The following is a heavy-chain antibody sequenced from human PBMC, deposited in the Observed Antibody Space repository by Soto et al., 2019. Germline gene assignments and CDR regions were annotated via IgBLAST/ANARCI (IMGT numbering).Heavy chain of an antibody. CDR2: ISYDGSNK. Sequence: QVQLVESGGGVVQPGRSLRLSCAASGFTFSSYAMHWVRQAPGKGLEWVAVISYDGSNKYYADSVKGRFTISRDNSKNTLYLQMNSLRAEDTAVYYGARDRGKDYSLAWGQGTLVTVSS. D-gene: IGHD3-10*01. J-gene: IGHJ5*02. CDR1: GFTFSSYA. V-gene: IGHV3-30-3*01. CDR3: ARDRGKDYSLA.